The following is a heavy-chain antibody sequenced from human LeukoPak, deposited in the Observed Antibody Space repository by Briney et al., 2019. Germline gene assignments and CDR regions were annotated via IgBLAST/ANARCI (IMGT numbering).Heavy chain of an antibody. J-gene: IGHJ4*02. CDR3: ATARVRLGELSLPEVRDD. D-gene: IGHD3-16*02. CDR1: VYTLTELA. Sequence: ASVNVSCKVSVYTLTELAIHWVRQAPGKGLEWMGAFDPEDGGTIYAQKFQGRITLTEDTSTDTAYMELRSLSSEDTAAYYCATARVRLGELSLPEVRDDWGQGTLISVSS. V-gene: IGHV1-24*01. CDR2: FDPEDGGT.